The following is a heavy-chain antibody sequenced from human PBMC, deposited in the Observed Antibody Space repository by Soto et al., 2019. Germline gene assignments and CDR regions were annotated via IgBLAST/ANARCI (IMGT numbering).Heavy chain of an antibody. Sequence: EVQLLESGGGLVQPGGSLRVSCAASGFTFRNFAMIWVRQAPGKGLEWVSGISGTGATTYSADSVKGRFTVSRDNSGNTLYLQKISLRAEDTAIYYCAKGKDCTRSSCYPGDYYYGLDVWGQGTPVTVSS. J-gene: IGHJ6*02. V-gene: IGHV3-23*01. CDR3: AKGKDCTRSSCYPGDYYYGLDV. CDR1: GFTFRNFA. D-gene: IGHD2-2*01. CDR2: ISGTGATT.